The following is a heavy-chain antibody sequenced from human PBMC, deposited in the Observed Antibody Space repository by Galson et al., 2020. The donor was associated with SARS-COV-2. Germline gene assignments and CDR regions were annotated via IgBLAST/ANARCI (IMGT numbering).Heavy chain of an antibody. CDR3: ARGRALRYFEYDYYYYGMDV. D-gene: IGHD3-9*01. CDR2: IYYSGST. J-gene: IGHJ6*02. CDR1: GGSVSSGSYY. V-gene: IGHV4-61*01. Sequence: SETLSLTCTVSGGSVSSGSYYWSWIRQPPGKGLEWIGYIYYSGSTNYNPSLKSRVTISVDTSKNQFSLKLSSVTAADTAVYYCARGRALRYFEYDYYYYGMDVWGQGTTVTVSS.